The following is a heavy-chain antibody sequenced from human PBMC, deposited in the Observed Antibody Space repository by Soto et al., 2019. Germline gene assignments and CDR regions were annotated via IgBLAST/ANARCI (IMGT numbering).Heavy chain of an antibody. CDR2: ISWNSGSI. Sequence: EVQLVESGGGLVQPGRSLRLSCAASGFTFDDYAMHWVRQAPGKGLEWVSGISWNSGSIGYADSVKGRFTISRDNAKNSLYLQMNSLRAEDTALYYCAKDSVDHGGWYGGDAFDIWGKGTMVTVSS. D-gene: IGHD6-19*01. J-gene: IGHJ3*02. CDR1: GFTFDDYA. V-gene: IGHV3-9*01. CDR3: AKDSVDHGGWYGGDAFDI.